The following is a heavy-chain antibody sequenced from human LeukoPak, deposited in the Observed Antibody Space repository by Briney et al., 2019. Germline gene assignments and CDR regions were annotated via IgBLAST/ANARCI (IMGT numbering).Heavy chain of an antibody. D-gene: IGHD6-19*01. Sequence: ASVKVSCKASGYTFTSYAMHWVRQAPGQRLEWMGWINAGNGNTKYSQKFQGRVTITRDTAASTAYMELSSLRSEDTAVYYCARSYSSGWYKFDYWGQGTLVTVSP. CDR1: GYTFTSYA. CDR2: INAGNGNT. J-gene: IGHJ4*02. V-gene: IGHV1-3*01. CDR3: ARSYSSGWYKFDY.